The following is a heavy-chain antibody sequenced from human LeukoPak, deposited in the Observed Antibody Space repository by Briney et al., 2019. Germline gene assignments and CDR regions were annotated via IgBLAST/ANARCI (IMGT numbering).Heavy chain of an antibody. CDR2: IRYDGSNK. CDR3: AKDWPYYFDY. J-gene: IGHJ4*02. Sequence: GGSLRLSCAASGFTFSNYDMNWVRQAPGKGLEGVAFIRYDGSNKYYADSVKGRFTTSRDNSKNTLYLQMNSLRAEDTAVYYCAKDWPYYFDYWGQGTLVTVSS. CDR1: GFTFSNYD. V-gene: IGHV3-30*02.